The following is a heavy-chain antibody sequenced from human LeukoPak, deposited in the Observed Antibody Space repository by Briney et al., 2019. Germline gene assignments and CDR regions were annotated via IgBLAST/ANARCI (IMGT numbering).Heavy chain of an antibody. CDR2: IYPGDSKT. Sequence: GESLKISCKASGYSFTTYWIGWVRQMPGKGLGWMGIIYPGDSKTTYSPSFQGQVTISADKSINTAYLQWNSLKASDTAMYYCARQGSCWSGVYWGQGILVIVSS. V-gene: IGHV5-51*01. CDR3: ARQGSCWSGVY. CDR1: GYSFTTYW. D-gene: IGHD6-19*01. J-gene: IGHJ4*02.